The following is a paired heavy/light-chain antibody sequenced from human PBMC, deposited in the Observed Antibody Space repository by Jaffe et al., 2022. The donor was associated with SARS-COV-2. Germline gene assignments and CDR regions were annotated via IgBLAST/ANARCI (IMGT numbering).Heavy chain of an antibody. CDR1: GFTFDDYA. V-gene: IGHV3-9*01. J-gene: IGHJ6*02. Sequence: EVQLVESGGGLVQPGRSLRLSCAASGFTFDDYAMHWVRQAPGKGLEWVSGISWNSGSIGYADSVKGRFTISRDNAKNSLYLQMNSLRAEDTALYYCAKEVPPRVFFLNGMDVWGQGTTVTVSS. CDR2: ISWNSGSI. D-gene: IGHD3-3*01. CDR3: AKEVPPRVFFLNGMDV.
Light chain of an antibody. CDR2: QDS. CDR1: KLGDKY. CDR3: QAWDSSGV. Sequence: SYELTQPPSVSVSPGQTASITCSGDKLGDKYACWYQQKPGQSPVLVIYQDSKRPSGIPERFSGSNSGNTATLTISGTQAMDEADYYCQAWDSSGVFGGGTKLTVL. V-gene: IGLV3-1*01. J-gene: IGLJ2*01.